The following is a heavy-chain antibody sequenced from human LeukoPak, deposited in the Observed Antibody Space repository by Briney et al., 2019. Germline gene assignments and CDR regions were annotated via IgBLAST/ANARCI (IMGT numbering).Heavy chain of an antibody. CDR3: ARVYSSSSDDAFDI. V-gene: IGHV3-53*05. J-gene: IGHJ3*02. Sequence: GGSLRLSCAASGFTVSSNYMSWVRQAPGKGLEWVSVIYSGGSTYYADSVKGRFTISRDNSKNTLYLQMNSLRAEDTAVYYCARVYSSSSDDAFDIWGQGTMVTVSS. CDR1: GFTVSSNY. CDR2: IYSGGST. D-gene: IGHD6-6*01.